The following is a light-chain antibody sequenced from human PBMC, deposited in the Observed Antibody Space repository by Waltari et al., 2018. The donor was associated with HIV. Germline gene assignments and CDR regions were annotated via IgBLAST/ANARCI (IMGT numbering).Light chain of an antibody. CDR2: ERS. Sequence: EIVLTQSPATLSVSPGERVTLSCRASQRIGSYLAWFQQKPGQVPSLLIYERSVRATGIPARFSGSGSGTEFTLTIGSLQYEDCAVYFCHQYSDWPFSFGQGTKLDIK. V-gene: IGKV3-15*01. CDR1: QRIGSY. J-gene: IGKJ2*03. CDR3: HQYSDWPFS.